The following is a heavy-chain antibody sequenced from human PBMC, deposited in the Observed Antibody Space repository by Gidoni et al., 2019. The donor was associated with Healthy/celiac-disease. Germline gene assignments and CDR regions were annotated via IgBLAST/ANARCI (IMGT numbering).Heavy chain of an antibody. V-gene: IGHV1-18*01. CDR3: ARVLSYDSTPPHFDY. CDR1: GYTFTRYG. J-gene: IGHJ4*02. D-gene: IGHD3-22*01. Sequence: QVQLVQSGAEVKKPGASVKVSCKASGYTFTRYGISWVRQAPGQGLEWMGWISAYNGNTNYAQKLQGRVTMTTDTSTSTAYMELRSLRSDDTAVYYCARVLSYDSTPPHFDYWGQGTLVTVSS. CDR2: ISAYNGNT.